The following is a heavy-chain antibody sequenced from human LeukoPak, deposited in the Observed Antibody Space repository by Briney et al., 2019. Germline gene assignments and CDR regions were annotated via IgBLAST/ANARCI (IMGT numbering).Heavy chain of an antibody. V-gene: IGHV3-21*01. CDR2: ISSSSSYI. CDR1: GFTFSSYS. J-gene: IGHJ4*02. CDR3: ARGGDCVPFDY. Sequence: GGSLRLSCAASGFTFSSYSMNWVRQAPGKGLEWVSSISSSSSYIYYADSVKGRFTISSDNAKNSLYLQMNSLRAEDTAVYYCARGGDCVPFDYWGQGTLVTVSS. D-gene: IGHD2-21*02.